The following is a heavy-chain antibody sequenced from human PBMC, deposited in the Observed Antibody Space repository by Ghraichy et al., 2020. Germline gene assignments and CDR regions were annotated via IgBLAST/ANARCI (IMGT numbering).Heavy chain of an antibody. CDR2: ISGSGGST. V-gene: IGHV3-23*01. J-gene: IGHJ4*02. CDR3: AKVAPSYYYGSGSYSFDY. CDR1: GFTFSSYA. D-gene: IGHD3-10*01. Sequence: GESLNISCAASGFTFSSYAMSWVRQAPGKGLEWVSAISGSGGSTYYADSVKGRFTISRDNSKNTLYLQMNSLRAEDTAVYYCAKVAPSYYYGSGSYSFDYWGQGTLVTVSS.